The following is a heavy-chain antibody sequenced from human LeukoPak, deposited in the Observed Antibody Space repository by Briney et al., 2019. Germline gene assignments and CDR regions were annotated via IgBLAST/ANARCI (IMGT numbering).Heavy chain of an antibody. CDR2: ISSSSNYI. CDR1: GFTFSSYT. J-gene: IGHJ4*02. D-gene: IGHD1-26*01. CDR3: ARDGIVGATRSNFDY. Sequence: WGSLRLSCAASGFTFSSYTINWVRQAPGKGLEWVSLISSSSNYISYAESEKGRFTISRDNAKNSLYLQMNSLRVEDTAVYYCARDGIVGATRSNFDYWGQGTLV. V-gene: IGHV3-21*01.